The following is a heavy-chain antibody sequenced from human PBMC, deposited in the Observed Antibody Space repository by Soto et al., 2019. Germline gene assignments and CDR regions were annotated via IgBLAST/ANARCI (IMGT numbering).Heavy chain of an antibody. D-gene: IGHD3-3*01. J-gene: IGHJ4*02. CDR2: ISGSGSST. CDR1: GFTFSSYA. CDR3: AKMSDFWSGSPTYHFDY. Sequence: EVQLLESGGGLVQPGGSLRLSCAASGFTFSSYAMSWVRQAPGKGLEGVSVISGSGSSTYYADSVKGRFTISRDNSKKTLYVQMNSLRAEDTAVYYCAKMSDFWSGSPTYHFDYWGQGTQVTVSS. V-gene: IGHV3-23*01.